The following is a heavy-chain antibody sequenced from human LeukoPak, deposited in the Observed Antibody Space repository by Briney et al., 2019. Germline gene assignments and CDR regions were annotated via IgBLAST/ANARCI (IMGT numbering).Heavy chain of an antibody. CDR2: ISSSSSTI. V-gene: IGHV3-48*02. J-gene: IGHJ4*02. CDR1: GFTFSSYS. Sequence: PGGSLRLSCAASGFTFSSYSMNWVRQAPGKGLEWVSYISSSSSTIYYADSVKGRFTISRDNAKNSLYLQMNSLRDEDTAVYYWARAHSYYYDSSGYYPLDYWGQGTLVTFSS. D-gene: IGHD3-22*01. CDR3: ARAHSYYYDSSGYYPLDY.